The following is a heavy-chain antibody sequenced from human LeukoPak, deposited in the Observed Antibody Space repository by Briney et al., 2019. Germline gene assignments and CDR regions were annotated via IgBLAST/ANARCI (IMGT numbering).Heavy chain of an antibody. CDR3: AKSAPRAWYYSGSGPNQLPYYFDY. D-gene: IGHD3-10*01. V-gene: IGHV3-23*01. CDR1: GFTFSSYS. CDR2: ISGSGGST. J-gene: IGHJ4*02. Sequence: GGSLRLSCAASGFTFSSYSMNWVRQAPGKWLEWISAISGSGGSTYYADSVKGRFTISRDNSKNTLYLQMNSLRAEDTAVYYCAKSAPRAWYYSGSGPNQLPYYFDYWGQGTLVTVSS.